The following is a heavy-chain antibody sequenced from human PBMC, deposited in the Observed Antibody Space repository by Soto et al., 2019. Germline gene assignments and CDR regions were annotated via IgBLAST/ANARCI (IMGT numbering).Heavy chain of an antibody. CDR1: GYTFTSYA. Sequence: ASVKVSCKASGYTFTSYAMHWVRQAPGQGLEWMGWISAYNGNTNYAQKLQGRVTMTTDTSTSTAYMELRSLRSGDTAVYYCARVQGWGFPPRGAFDIWGQGTMVTRLL. V-gene: IGHV1-18*01. J-gene: IGHJ3*02. CDR3: ARVQGWGFPPRGAFDI. D-gene: IGHD3-16*01. CDR2: ISAYNGNT.